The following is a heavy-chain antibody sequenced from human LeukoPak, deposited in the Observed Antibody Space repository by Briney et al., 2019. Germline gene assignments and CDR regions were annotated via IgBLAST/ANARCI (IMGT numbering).Heavy chain of an antibody. CDR3: AKDPKYGSGSYPDY. CDR2: INSNGGRT. V-gene: IGHV3-64*04. D-gene: IGHD3-10*01. CDR1: GFAFSNYA. J-gene: IGHJ4*02. Sequence: GSLRLSCPASGFAFSNYAMHWVRQAPGKGLEYVSGINSNGGRTYYADSVKGRFTISGDNSKSTLFLQMNSLRAEDTAVYYCAKDPKYGSGSYPDYWGQGTLVTVSS.